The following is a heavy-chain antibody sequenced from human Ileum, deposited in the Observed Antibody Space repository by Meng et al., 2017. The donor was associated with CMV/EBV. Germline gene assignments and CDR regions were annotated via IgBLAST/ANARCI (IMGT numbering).Heavy chain of an antibody. CDR3: ARDMSIRWFYY. V-gene: IGHV4-39*07. Sequence: QVQESGPVLVKPSATLALPCIVSGGSTKDYGGSARQPPGKGLEWIGSISYSGPTYYNPSLRSRLTVSLDTSKTQFSLMLTSVTAADTAVYYCARDMSIRWFYYWGQGTLVTVSS. CDR1: GGSTKDY. J-gene: IGHJ4*02. CDR2: ISYSGPT. D-gene: IGHD3-3*02.